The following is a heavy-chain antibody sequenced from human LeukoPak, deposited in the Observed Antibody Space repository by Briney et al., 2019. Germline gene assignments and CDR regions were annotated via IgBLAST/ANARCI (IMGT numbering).Heavy chain of an antibody. CDR3: AREVRYSNHQWAGAGSYYYYMDV. CDR1: GGSISSGSYY. V-gene: IGHV4-61*02. Sequence: PSETLSLTCTVSGGSISSGSYYWSWIRQPAGKGLEWIGRIYTSGSTNYNPSLKSRVTMSVDTFKNQSSLKLSSVTAADTAVYYCAREVRYSNHQWAGAGSYYYYMDVWGKGTTVTVSS. D-gene: IGHD4-11*01. CDR2: IYTSGST. J-gene: IGHJ6*03.